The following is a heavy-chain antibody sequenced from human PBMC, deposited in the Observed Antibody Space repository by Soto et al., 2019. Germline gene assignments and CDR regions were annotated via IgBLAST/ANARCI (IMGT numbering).Heavy chain of an antibody. Sequence: GGSLSLSCAASGSTFSSYAMHWVRQAPGKGLEWVAVIWYDGSNEDYADSVKGRFTISRDNSKNTLFLQMNSLRAEDTAVYYCAREETGTFDCWGQGTLVTVSS. CDR2: IWYDGSNE. J-gene: IGHJ4*02. CDR1: GSTFSSYA. D-gene: IGHD1-1*01. V-gene: IGHV3-33*01. CDR3: AREETGTFDC.